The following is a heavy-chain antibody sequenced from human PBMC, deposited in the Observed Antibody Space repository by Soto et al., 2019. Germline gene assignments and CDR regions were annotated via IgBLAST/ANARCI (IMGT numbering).Heavy chain of an antibody. Sequence: GGSLRLSCAASGFTFSDYYMSWIRQAPGKGLEWVSYISSSGSTIYYADSVKGRFTISRDNAKNSLYLQMNSLRAEDTAVYYCARDSGWIEFYYYMDVWGKGTTVTVSS. J-gene: IGHJ6*03. D-gene: IGHD6-19*01. CDR2: ISSSGSTI. V-gene: IGHV3-11*01. CDR3: ARDSGWIEFYYYMDV. CDR1: GFTFSDYY.